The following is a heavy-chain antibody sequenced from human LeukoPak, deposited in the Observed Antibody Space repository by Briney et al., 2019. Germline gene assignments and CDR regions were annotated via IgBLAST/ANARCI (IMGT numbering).Heavy chain of an antibody. CDR3: ARDYYDSSGYYYDMYYFDY. J-gene: IGHJ4*02. CDR2: ISGSGGST. D-gene: IGHD3-22*01. V-gene: IGHV3-23*01. CDR1: GFTFSSYA. Sequence: GGSLRLSCAASGFTFSSYAMSWVRQAPGKGLEWVSAISGSGGSTYYTESVKGRFTISRDNSKNTLYLQMNSLRAEDTAVYYCARDYYDSSGYYYDMYYFDYWGQGTLVTVSS.